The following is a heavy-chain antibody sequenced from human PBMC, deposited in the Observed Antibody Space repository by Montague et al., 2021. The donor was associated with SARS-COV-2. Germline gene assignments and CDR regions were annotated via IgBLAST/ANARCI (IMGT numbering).Heavy chain of an antibody. V-gene: IGHV4-34*01. D-gene: IGHD3-10*01. J-gene: IGHJ6*02. CDR3: ARFPHGSGSYNADYNYGMDV. CDR1: GGSFNDFY. Sequence: SETLSLTCVVYGGSFNDFYWSWIRQPPGKGLEWIGEVNFRGRTNYNPSLKSRATVLVDKSNNHFPLRLSSVTAADTAVYYCARFPHGSGSYNADYNYGMDVWGQGTTVTVSS. CDR2: VNFRGRT.